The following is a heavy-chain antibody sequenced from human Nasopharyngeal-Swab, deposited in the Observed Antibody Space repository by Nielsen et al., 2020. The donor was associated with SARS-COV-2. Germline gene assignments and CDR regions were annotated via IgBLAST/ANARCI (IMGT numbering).Heavy chain of an antibody. CDR3: ARDPIVVVVAATGWFDP. CDR1: GFTFSSYW. J-gene: IGHJ5*02. D-gene: IGHD2-15*01. CDR2: INSDGSST. Sequence: GESLKISCAASGFTFSSYWMHWVRQAPGKGLVWVSRINSDGSSTSYAGSVKGRFTISRDNAKNTLYLQMNSLRAEDTAVYYCARDPIVVVVAATGWFDPWGQGTLVTVSS. V-gene: IGHV3-74*01.